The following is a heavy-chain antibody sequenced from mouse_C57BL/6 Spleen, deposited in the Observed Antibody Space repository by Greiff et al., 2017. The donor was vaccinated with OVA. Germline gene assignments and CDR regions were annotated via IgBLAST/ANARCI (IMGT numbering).Heavy chain of an antibody. D-gene: IGHD4-1*01. V-gene: IGHV1-22*01. J-gene: IGHJ4*01. CDR2: INPNNGGT. CDR3: ARTGLGYAMDY. CDR1: GYTFTDYN. Sequence: EVHLVESGPELVKPGASVKMSCKASGYTFTDYNMHWVKQSHGKSLEWIGYINPNNGGTSYNQKFKGKATLTVNKSSSTAYMELRSLTSEDSAVYYCARTGLGYAMDYWGQGTSVTVSS.